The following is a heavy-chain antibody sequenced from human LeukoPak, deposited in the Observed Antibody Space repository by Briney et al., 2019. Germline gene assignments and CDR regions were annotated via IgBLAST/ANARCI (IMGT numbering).Heavy chain of an antibody. CDR2: ISGSGGSS. D-gene: IGHD5-24*01. Sequence: GGSLRLSCAASGFTFSNYAIYWVRQAPGKGLEWVSSISGSGGSSHYADSVKGRFTISRDNSKNTVYLEMNSLRAEDTAVYYCAKVVDGYNSPFDYWGRGTLVTVSS. CDR3: AKVVDGYNSPFDY. V-gene: IGHV3-23*01. CDR1: GFTFSNYA. J-gene: IGHJ4*02.